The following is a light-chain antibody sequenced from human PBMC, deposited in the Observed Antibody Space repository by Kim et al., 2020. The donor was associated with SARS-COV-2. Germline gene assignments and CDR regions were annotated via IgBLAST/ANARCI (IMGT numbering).Light chain of an antibody. CDR2: DVS. Sequence: GQSITIACTGTSSDVGGYIYVSWYQQHPGKAPKLRIYDVSKRPSGVSNRFSGSKSGNTASLTISGLQAEDEADYYCSSYTSSSTVVFGGGTQLTVL. CDR3: SSYTSSSTVV. V-gene: IGLV2-14*04. J-gene: IGLJ2*01. CDR1: SSDVGGYIY.